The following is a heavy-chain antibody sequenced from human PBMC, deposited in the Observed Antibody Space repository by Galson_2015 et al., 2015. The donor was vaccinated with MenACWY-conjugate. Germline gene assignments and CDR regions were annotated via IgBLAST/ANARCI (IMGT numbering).Heavy chain of an antibody. CDR3: ARRQRIITYAVDGRVDGMDV. CDR1: GFNLNFYA. Sequence: SLRLSCAASGFNLNFYALNWVRQAPGKGLEWISFISLSGSTVQYADSVKGRFNISRDHAKKTLYLQMNSLRDEDTAVYFCARRQRIITYAVDGRVDGMDVWGQGTTVIVSS. J-gene: IGHJ6*02. D-gene: IGHD1-14*01. V-gene: IGHV3-48*02. CDR2: ISLSGSTV.